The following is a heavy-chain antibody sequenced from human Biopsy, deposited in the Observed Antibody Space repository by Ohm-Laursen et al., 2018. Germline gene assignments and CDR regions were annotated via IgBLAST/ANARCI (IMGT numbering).Heavy chain of an antibody. Sequence: SVKVSCKAPGGTFSNYGVNWVRQAPGQGLEWLGGNIPILGTGNCAQKFQDRVTVAADTSTSTATMELRSLRSDDTAVYYCATKLTGYFHHWGQGTLAIVSS. CDR2: NIPILGTG. D-gene: IGHD3-9*01. CDR3: ATKLTGYFHH. J-gene: IGHJ1*01. V-gene: IGHV1-69*06. CDR1: GGTFSNYG.